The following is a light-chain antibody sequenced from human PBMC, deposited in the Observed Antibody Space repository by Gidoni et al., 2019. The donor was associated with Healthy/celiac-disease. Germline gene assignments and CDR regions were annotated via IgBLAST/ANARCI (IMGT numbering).Light chain of an antibody. J-gene: IGKJ4*01. CDR3: QQLNSYFLT. CDR1: QGISSY. V-gene: IGKV1-9*01. Sequence: IQLTQSPSSLSASVGDRVTITCRASQGISSYLAWNQQKPGKAPKLLIYAASTLQSGVPSRFSGSGSGTDFTLTISSLQPEDFATYYCQQLNSYFLTFGGXTKVEIK. CDR2: AAS.